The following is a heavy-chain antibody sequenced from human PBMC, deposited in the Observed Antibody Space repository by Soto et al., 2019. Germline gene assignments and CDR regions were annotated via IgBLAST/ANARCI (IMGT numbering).Heavy chain of an antibody. J-gene: IGHJ4*02. CDR2: IYSGGST. CDR1: GFTVSSNY. V-gene: IGHV3-53*04. Sequence: EVQLVESGGGLVQPGGSLRLSCAASGFTVSSNYMSWVRQAPGKGLEWVSVIYSGGSTYYADSVKGRFTISRHNSKNTLYRQMNSVRDEDTAVYYCASLRYSSSWSGWGQGTLVTVSS. CDR3: ASLRYSSSWSG. D-gene: IGHD6-13*01.